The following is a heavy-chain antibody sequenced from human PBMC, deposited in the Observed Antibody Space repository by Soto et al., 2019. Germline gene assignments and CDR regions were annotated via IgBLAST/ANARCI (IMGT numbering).Heavy chain of an antibody. D-gene: IGHD6-13*01. CDR1: GYTFTSYG. CDR2: NSAYNGNT. CDR3: ARDSPDEIAAAGDY. V-gene: IGHV1-18*01. Sequence: ASVKVSCKASGYTFTSYGISWVRQAPGQGLEWMGWNSAYNGNTNYAQKLQGRVTMTTDTSTSTAYMELRSLRSDDTAVYYCARDSPDEIAAAGDYWGQGTLVTVSS. J-gene: IGHJ4*02.